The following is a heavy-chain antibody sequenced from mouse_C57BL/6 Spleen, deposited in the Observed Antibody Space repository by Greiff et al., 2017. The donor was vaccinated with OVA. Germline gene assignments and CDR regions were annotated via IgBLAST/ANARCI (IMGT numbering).Heavy chain of an antibody. V-gene: IGHV1-26*01. CDR2: INPNNGGT. Sequence: EVQLQQSGPELVKPGASVKISCKASGYTFTDYYMNWVKQSHGKSLEWIGDINPNNGGTSYNQKFKGKATLTVDKSSSTAYMELRSLTSEDSAVYYCAISSPYYSDYWGQGTTLTVSS. D-gene: IGHD1-1*01. CDR1: GYTFTDYY. CDR3: AISSPYYSDY. J-gene: IGHJ2*01.